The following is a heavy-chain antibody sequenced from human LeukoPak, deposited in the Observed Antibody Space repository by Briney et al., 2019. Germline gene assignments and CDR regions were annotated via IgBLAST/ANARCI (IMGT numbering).Heavy chain of an antibody. D-gene: IGHD2-2*01. CDR3: AKDRSVVVPAATLDY. J-gene: IGHJ4*02. CDR1: GFTLSNYW. V-gene: IGHV3-23*01. CDR2: ISGSGGST. Sequence: GGSLRLSCAASGFTLSNYWMHWVRQAPGKGLEWVSAISGSGGSTYYADSVKGRFTISRDNSKNTLYLQMNSLRAEDTAVYYCAKDRSVVVPAATLDYWGQGTLVTVSS.